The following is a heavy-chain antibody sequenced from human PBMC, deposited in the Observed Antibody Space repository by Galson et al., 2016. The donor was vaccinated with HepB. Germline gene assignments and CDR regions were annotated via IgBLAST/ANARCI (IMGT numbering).Heavy chain of an antibody. Sequence: SLRLSCAASGFPTFTNFAMSWVRPAPGKGLEWVANINEHGSEKYYLDSVRGRFTMSRDNARNSVNLQMNSLRAEDTAVYYCVRDRLKSTYWGQGTLVTVSS. V-gene: IGHV3-7*03. CDR1: GFPTFTNFA. D-gene: IGHD2/OR15-2a*01. J-gene: IGHJ4*02. CDR3: VRDRLKSTY. CDR2: INEHGSEK.